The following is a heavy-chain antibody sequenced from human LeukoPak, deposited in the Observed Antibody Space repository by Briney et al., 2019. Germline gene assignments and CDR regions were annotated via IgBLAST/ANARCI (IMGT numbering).Heavy chain of an antibody. CDR3: ARDKSTLLYEAYYYYYMDV. CDR2: IYTSGST. Sequence: SETLSLTCTVSGGSISSYYWSWIRQPAGKGLEWIGRIYTSGSTNYNPSLKSRVTMSVDTSKNQFSLKLSSVTAADTAVYYCARDKSTLLYEAYYYYYMDVWGKGTTVTVSS. CDR1: GGSISSYY. D-gene: IGHD2-2*02. J-gene: IGHJ6*03. V-gene: IGHV4-4*07.